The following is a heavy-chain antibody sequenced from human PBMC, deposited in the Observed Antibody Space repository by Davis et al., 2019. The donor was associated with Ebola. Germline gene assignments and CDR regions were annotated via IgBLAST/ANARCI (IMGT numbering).Heavy chain of an antibody. CDR1: GYTFTNYD. D-gene: IGHD1-26*01. J-gene: IGHJ4*02. Sequence: ASVKVSCKASGYTFTNYDVHWVRQGTGQGLEWIGWMNPNSGNTGYGQKFQGRVTITRDTSASTAYMELRSLRSDDTAVYYCARAAKYSGSYPIDYWGQGTLVTVSS. CDR2: MNPNSGNT. V-gene: IGHV1-8*01. CDR3: ARAAKYSGSYPIDY.